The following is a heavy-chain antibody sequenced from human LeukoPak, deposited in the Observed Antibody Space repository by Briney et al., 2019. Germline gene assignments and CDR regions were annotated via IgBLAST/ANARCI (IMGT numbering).Heavy chain of an antibody. Sequence: GESLKISCAASGFTFSDAWMTWVRQAPGKGLEWIGRIKSKTDGGTTDYAAPVKGRFTISRDESSNTVYLQMNSLKTEDTAVYYCTTPPGKYYAWANFQHWGQGTVVTVPS. J-gene: IGHJ1*01. CDR1: GFTFSDAW. CDR3: TTPPGKYYAWANFQH. V-gene: IGHV3-15*01. D-gene: IGHD2/OR15-2a*01. CDR2: IKSKTDGGTT.